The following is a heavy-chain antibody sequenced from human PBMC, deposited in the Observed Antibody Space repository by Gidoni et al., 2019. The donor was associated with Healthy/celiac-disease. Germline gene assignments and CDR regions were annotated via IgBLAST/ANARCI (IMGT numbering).Heavy chain of an antibody. V-gene: IGHV5-10-1*03. D-gene: IGHD2-15*01. Sequence: EVQLLQSGAAVKQPGQSLRIALKGSGYSFPTYGSTWVRHIPGKGLEWMGRIDPSDSSTNYSPSFPVHVTISADKSIGTAYLQWSSLKSSDTAMYYCASDCGNSWGQGTLVTVSS. CDR1: GYSFPTYG. CDR3: ASDCGNS. J-gene: IGHJ4*02. CDR2: IDPSDSST.